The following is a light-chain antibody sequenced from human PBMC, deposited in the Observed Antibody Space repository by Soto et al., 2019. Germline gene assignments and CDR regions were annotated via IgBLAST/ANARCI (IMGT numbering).Light chain of an antibody. CDR1: SSDVGGYDY. V-gene: IGLV2-14*01. CDR2: DVS. Sequence: QSVLAQPASVSGSPGQSITISCTGTSSDVGGYDYVSWYQQNPGKAPKVMIYDVSDRPSGVSNRFSGSKSGNTASLTISGLQAEDEADYYCSSYTINNSRVFGAGTKFTVL. J-gene: IGLJ1*01. CDR3: SSYTINNSRV.